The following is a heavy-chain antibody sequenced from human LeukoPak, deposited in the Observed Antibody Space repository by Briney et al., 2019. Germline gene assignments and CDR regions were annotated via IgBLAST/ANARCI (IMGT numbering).Heavy chain of an antibody. D-gene: IGHD4-17*01. CDR1: GYTFTGYY. CDR3: ARDRNGDYVNYFDY. V-gene: IGHV1-2*06. Sequence: ASVKVSCKASGYTFTGYYMHWVRQAPGQGLEWMGRINPNSGGTNYAQKFQGRVTMTRDTSISTAYMELSWLRSDDTAVYYCARDRNGDYVNYFDYWGQGTLVTVSS. J-gene: IGHJ4*02. CDR2: INPNSGGT.